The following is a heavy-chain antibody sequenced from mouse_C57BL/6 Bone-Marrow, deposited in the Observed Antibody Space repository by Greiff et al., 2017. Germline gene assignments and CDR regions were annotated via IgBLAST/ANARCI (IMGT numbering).Heavy chain of an antibody. D-gene: IGHD1-1*01. CDR1: GYTFTSYW. CDR3: ARRGYGSSYDWYFDV. CDR2: IDPSDSYT. V-gene: IGHV1-69*01. J-gene: IGHJ1*03. Sequence: QVQLQQPGAELVMPGASVKLSCKASGYTFTSYWMHWVKQRPGQGLEWIGEIDPSDSYTNYNQKFKGKSTLTVDKSSSTAYMQLSSLTSEDSAVYCCARRGYGSSYDWYFDVWGTGTTVTVSS.